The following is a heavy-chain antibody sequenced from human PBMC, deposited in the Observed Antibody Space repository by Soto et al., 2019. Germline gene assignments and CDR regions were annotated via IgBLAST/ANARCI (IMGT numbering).Heavy chain of an antibody. Sequence: LRLSCAASGFTFDDYGMSWVRQAPGKGLEWVSGINWNGGSTGYADSVKGRFTISRDNAKNSLYLQMNSLRAEDTALYYCARDDPHTLYDILTGYPGYYGMDVWGQGTTVTVSS. V-gene: IGHV3-20*04. CDR3: ARDDPHTLYDILTGYPGYYGMDV. CDR2: INWNGGST. CDR1: GFTFDDYG. D-gene: IGHD3-9*01. J-gene: IGHJ6*02.